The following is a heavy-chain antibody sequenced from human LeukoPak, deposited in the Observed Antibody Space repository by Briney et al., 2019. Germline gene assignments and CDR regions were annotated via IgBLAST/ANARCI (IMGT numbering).Heavy chain of an antibody. CDR1: GFTFSSYS. V-gene: IGHV3-21*01. J-gene: IGHJ4*02. CDR2: ISSSRSYI. D-gene: IGHD1-26*01. Sequence: GGSLRLSCAASGFTFSSYSMNCVRQAPGKGLEWGSSISSSRSYIYYADSVKGRFTISRDNAKNSLYLQMNSLRAEDTAVYYCAKYYIIGSGSYPPPYFDYWGQGTLVTVSS. CDR3: AKYYIIGSGSYPPPYFDY.